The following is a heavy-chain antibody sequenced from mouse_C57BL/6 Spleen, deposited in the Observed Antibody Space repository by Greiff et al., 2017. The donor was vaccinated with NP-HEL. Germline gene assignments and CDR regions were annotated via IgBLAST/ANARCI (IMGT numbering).Heavy chain of an antibody. CDR2: IYPRSGNT. D-gene: IGHD4-1*01. CDR3: ARREGLTGFAY. V-gene: IGHV1-81*01. CDR1: GYTFTSYG. J-gene: IGHJ3*01. Sequence: VQLQQSGAELARPGASVKLSCKASGYTFTSYGISWVKQRTGQGLEWIGEIYPRSGNTYYNEKFKGKATLTADKSSSTAYMELRSLTSEDSAVYFCARREGLTGFAYWGQGTLVTVSA.